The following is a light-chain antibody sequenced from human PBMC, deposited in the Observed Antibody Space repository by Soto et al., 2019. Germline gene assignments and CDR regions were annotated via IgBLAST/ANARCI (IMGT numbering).Light chain of an antibody. CDR3: QQRSNWPPET. Sequence: EIVLTQSPATLSLSPGERATLSCRASQSVSSYLAWYQQKPGQAPRLLIYDASNRATSIPARFSGSGSGTDFTLTISSLEPEDFAVYYCQQRSNWPPETFGQGTKVEIK. V-gene: IGKV3-11*01. J-gene: IGKJ1*01. CDR2: DAS. CDR1: QSVSSY.